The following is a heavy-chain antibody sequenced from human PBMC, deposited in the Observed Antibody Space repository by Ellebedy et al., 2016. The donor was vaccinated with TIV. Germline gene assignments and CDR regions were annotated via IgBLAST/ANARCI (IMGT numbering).Heavy chain of an antibody. V-gene: IGHV1-18*01. D-gene: IGHD6-13*01. CDR2: VIGYNGNT. CDR3: ARTSRYAYSSSCDY. CDR1: GYTFMSYS. J-gene: IGHJ4*02. Sequence: AASVKVSCKASGYTFMSYSIAWVRQAPGQGLEWMGWVIGYNGNTNYAQKVQGRVTMTTDTSTNTAYMELRSLTSDDTAVYFCARTSRYAYSSSCDYWGQGTLVTVSS.